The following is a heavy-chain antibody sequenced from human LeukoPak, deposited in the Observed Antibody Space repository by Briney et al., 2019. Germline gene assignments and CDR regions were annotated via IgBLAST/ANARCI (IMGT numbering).Heavy chain of an antibody. J-gene: IGHJ3*02. V-gene: IGHV3-53*01. CDR3: ARGLFLSGYLDAFDI. D-gene: IGHD3-22*01. CDR1: GFTVSNKY. Sequence: GGSLRHSCAASGFTVSNKYMTWVRQAPGKGLEWVSLIYSDGRTYYADSVKGRCTISRDGSKNTLYLQMNSLRVEDTAVYYCARGLFLSGYLDAFDIWGQGTVVTVSS. CDR2: IYSDGRT.